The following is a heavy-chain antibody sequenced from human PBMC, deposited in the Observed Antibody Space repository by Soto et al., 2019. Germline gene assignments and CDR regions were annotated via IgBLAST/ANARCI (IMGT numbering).Heavy chain of an antibody. Sequence: QVQLVESGGGVVKPGGSLRLSCAASGFTFSDYYMNWIRQAPGKGLEWVSYISGSSAYKNYADSMQGRFTVTRDNAQNSLYLQMNSLTVEDTAIYYCARDRGPGGIAVGACDIGGQWTVVTVSS. CDR1: GFTFSDYY. D-gene: IGHD6-19*01. V-gene: IGHV3-11*06. J-gene: IGHJ3*02. CDR3: ARDRGPGGIAVGACDI. CDR2: ISGSSAYK.